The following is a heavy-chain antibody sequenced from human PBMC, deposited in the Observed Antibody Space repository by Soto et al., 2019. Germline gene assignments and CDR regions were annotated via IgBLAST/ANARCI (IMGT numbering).Heavy chain of an antibody. J-gene: IGHJ6*02. CDR2: ISYDGSNK. Sequence: PGGSLRLSCAASGFTFSSYGMHWVRQAPGKGLEWVAVISYDGSNKYYADSVKGRFTISRDNSKNTLYLQMNSLRAEDTAVYYYAKAAFVYGTSSHYYGMDVWGQGTTVTVSS. CDR1: GFTFSSYG. D-gene: IGHD2-8*01. V-gene: IGHV3-30*18. CDR3: AKAAFVYGTSSHYYGMDV.